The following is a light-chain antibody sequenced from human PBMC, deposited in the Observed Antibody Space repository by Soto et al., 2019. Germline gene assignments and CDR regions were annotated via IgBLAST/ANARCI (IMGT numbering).Light chain of an antibody. Sequence: QSALTQPASVSGSPGQSITISCTGTSSDVGIYNFVSWYQHHPGKAPKLMICEVNKRHSGVSNPFSGSKSGKTASLTISGLQSADEADYYCCSYAGSSTWVFGGGTKLTVL. CDR3: CSYAGSSTWV. CDR1: SSDVGIYNF. CDR2: EVN. V-gene: IGLV2-23*02. J-gene: IGLJ3*02.